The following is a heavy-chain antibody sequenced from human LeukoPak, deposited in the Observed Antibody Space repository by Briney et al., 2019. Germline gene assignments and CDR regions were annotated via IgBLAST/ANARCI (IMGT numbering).Heavy chain of an antibody. CDR3: ARDFRITAAGTGYYYGMDV. D-gene: IGHD6-13*01. V-gene: IGHV1-2*02. CDR2: INPNTGGT. J-gene: IGHJ6*02. CDR1: GYTFTGYY. Sequence: ASVKVSCKASGYTFTGYYMHWVRQAPGQGLEWMGWINPNTGGTNYAQKFQGRVTMTRDTSISTAYMELRRLRSDDTAVYYCARDFRITAAGTGYYYGMDVWGQGTRSPSP.